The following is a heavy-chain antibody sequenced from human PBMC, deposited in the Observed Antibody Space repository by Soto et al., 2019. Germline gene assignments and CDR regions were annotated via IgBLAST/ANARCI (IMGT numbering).Heavy chain of an antibody. D-gene: IGHD6-6*01. Sequence: QVQLQESGPGLVKPSGTLSLTCAVSGGSISSDNWWSWVRQPPGKGLEVIGEIYYSGSANYNPSLKSRVTLSVDKSKNHFSLKLTSVTAADTAMYYCARSGKIIAARGFDYWGQGTLVSVSS. V-gene: IGHV4-4*02. CDR2: IYYSGSA. J-gene: IGHJ4*02. CDR3: ARSGKIIAARGFDY. CDR1: GGSISSDNW.